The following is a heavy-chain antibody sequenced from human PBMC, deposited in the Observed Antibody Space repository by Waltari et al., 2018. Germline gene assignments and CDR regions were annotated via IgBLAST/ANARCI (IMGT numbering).Heavy chain of an antibody. V-gene: IGHV4-34*01. CDR2: INHSGST. CDR3: ARRQGFYYDSSGVFDY. Sequence: QVQLQQWGAGLLKPSETLSLTCAVYGGSFSGYYWSWIRQPPGKGLEWIGEINHSGSTNYNPSLKSRVTISVDTSKNQFSLKLSFVTAADTAVYYCARRQGFYYDSSGVFDYWGQGTLVTVSS. CDR1: GGSFSGYY. J-gene: IGHJ4*02. D-gene: IGHD3-22*01.